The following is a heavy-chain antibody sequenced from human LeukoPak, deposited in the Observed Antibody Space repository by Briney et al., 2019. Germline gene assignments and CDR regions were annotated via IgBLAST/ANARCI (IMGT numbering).Heavy chain of an antibody. Sequence: GSLRLSRAAAGFTFSSYGMCWVRQAQGKRLEWVANIKQDGSEKYYADSVKGRFIISRDNAKNSMYLQMNSLRAEDTAVYYCARDQDPVEMATIFAYWGQGTLVTVSS. CDR3: ARDQDPVEMATIFAY. D-gene: IGHD5-24*01. CDR1: GFTFSSYG. V-gene: IGHV3-7*01. CDR2: IKQDGSEK. J-gene: IGHJ4*02.